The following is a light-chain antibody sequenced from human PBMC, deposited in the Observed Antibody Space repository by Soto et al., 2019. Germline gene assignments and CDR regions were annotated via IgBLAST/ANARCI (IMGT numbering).Light chain of an antibody. CDR1: SSDVGDYNY. CDR2: EVN. J-gene: IGLJ2*01. CDR3: SSYAGSNNVV. V-gene: IGLV2-8*01. Sequence: QSALTQPPSASGSPGQSLTISCTGTSSDVGDYNYVSWYQQHPGKAPKLMIYEVNKRPSGVPDHFSGFKSGNTASLAVSGLQAEDEADYYCSSYAGSNNVVFGGGTKVTVL.